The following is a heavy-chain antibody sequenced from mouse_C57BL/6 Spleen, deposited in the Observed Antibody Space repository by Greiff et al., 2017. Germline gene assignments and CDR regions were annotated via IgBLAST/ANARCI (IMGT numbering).Heavy chain of an antibody. J-gene: IGHJ2*01. D-gene: IGHD2-5*01. V-gene: IGHV3-6*01. CDR3: ASLYYSNYDGY. CDR2: ISYDGSN. Sequence: ESGPGLVKPSQSLSLTCSVTGYSITSGYYWNWIRQFPGNKLEWMGYISYDGSNNYNPSLKNRISITRDTSKNQFFLKLNSVTTEDTATYYGASLYYSNYDGYWGQGTTLTVSS. CDR1: GYSITSGYY.